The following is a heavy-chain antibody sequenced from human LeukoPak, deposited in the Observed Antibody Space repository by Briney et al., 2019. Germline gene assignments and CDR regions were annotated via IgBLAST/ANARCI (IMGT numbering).Heavy chain of an antibody. D-gene: IGHD1-26*01. V-gene: IGHV4-39*07. Sequence: SETLSLTCTVSGGSISSSSYYWGWIRQPPGKGLEWIGSIYYSGSTYYNPSLKSRVTISVDTSKNQFSLKLSSVTAADTAVYYCARGRKTYSGSYYRWFDPWGQGTLVTVSS. CDR1: GGSISSSSYY. J-gene: IGHJ5*02. CDR2: IYYSGST. CDR3: ARGRKTYSGSYYRWFDP.